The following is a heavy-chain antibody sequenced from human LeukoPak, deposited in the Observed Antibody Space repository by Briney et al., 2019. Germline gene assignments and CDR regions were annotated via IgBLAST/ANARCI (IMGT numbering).Heavy chain of an antibody. D-gene: IGHD3-9*01. Sequence: SETLSLTCTVSGGSISSYYWSWIRQPPGKGLEWIGYIYHSGSTYYNPSLKSRVTISVDRSKNQFSLRLSSVTAADTAVYYCARVRSFDYDILTGYPYYFDYWGQGTLVTVSS. CDR1: GGSISSYY. CDR2: IYHSGST. V-gene: IGHV4-59*12. CDR3: ARVRSFDYDILTGYPYYFDY. J-gene: IGHJ4*02.